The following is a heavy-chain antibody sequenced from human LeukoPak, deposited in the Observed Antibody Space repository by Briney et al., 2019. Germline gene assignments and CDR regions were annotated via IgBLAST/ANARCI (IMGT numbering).Heavy chain of an antibody. CDR2: ILYDGSNK. CDR3: ARDRLGGYNYDGYFDY. J-gene: IGHJ4*02. Sequence: GGSLRLSCAASGFTFSSYAMHWVRQAPGKGLEWVAVILYDGSNKYYADSVKGRFTISRDNSKNTLYLQMNSLRVEDTAVYYCARDRLGGYNYDGYFDYWGQGTLVTVSS. D-gene: IGHD5-24*01. V-gene: IGHV3-30-3*01. CDR1: GFTFSSYA.